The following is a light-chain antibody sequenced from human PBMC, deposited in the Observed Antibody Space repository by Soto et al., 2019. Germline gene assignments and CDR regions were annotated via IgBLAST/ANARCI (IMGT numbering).Light chain of an antibody. CDR2: WAS. CDR3: QQYYSNPIT. V-gene: IGKV4-1*01. J-gene: IGKJ5*01. Sequence: DIVMTQSPDSLAMSLGERATINCKYSQSVLYSSNNKNYLAWYQQKPGQPPKLLIYWASTRESGVPDRFSGSGSGTEFTLTISSLQAEDVAVYYCQQYYSNPITFGQGTRLEIK. CDR1: QSVLYSSNNKNY.